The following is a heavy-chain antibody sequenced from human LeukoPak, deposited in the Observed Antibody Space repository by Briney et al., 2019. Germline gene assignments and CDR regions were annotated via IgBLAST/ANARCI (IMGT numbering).Heavy chain of an antibody. CDR3: AKDERVILTNMDV. CDR1: GFTVSSNY. D-gene: IGHD2-21*01. Sequence: PGGSLRLSCAASGFTVSSNYMSWVRQAPGKGLEWVSVIYSCGSTYYADSVKGRFTISRDNSKNTLYLQMNSLRTEDTAVYYCAKDERVILTNMDVWGKGTTVTISS. V-gene: IGHV3-66*03. J-gene: IGHJ6*03. CDR2: IYSCGST.